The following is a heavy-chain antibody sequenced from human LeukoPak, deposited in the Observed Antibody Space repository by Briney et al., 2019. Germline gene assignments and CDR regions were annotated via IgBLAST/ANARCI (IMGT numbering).Heavy chain of an antibody. CDR3: ARDEGAYDFWSGYYRHVGYYFDY. D-gene: IGHD3-3*01. CDR2: ISYDGSNK. CDR1: GFTFSSYA. V-gene: IGHV3-30-3*01. Sequence: GRSLRLSCAASGFTFSSYAMHWVRQAPGKGLEWVAVISYDGSNKYYADSVKGRFTISRDNSKNTLYLQMNSLRAEDTAVYYCARDEGAYDFWSGYYRHVGYYFDYWGQGTLVTVSS. J-gene: IGHJ4*02.